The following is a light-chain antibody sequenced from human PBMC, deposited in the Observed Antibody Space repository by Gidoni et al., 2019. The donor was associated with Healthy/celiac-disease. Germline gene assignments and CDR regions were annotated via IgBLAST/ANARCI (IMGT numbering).Light chain of an antibody. V-gene: IGLV1-40*01. Sequence: QSAPTQPPSVSGSPGHRVTISCTGSSSNIVAGYAVHWYQQLPGTAPKLHIYGNSNRPSGVSDRFSGSKSGTSASLAITGLQAEDEADYYCQSYDSSLSGVVFGGGTKLTVL. CDR1: SSNIVAGYA. CDR3: QSYDSSLSGVV. J-gene: IGLJ2*01. CDR2: GNS.